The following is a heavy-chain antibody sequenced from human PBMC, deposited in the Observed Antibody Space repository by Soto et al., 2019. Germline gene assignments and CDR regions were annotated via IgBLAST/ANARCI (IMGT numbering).Heavy chain of an antibody. CDR3: VRENYYSGMDV. CDR2: IRSGGNT. CDR1: GFTVSTEC. V-gene: IGHV3-66*01. J-gene: IGHJ6*02. Sequence: GGSLRLSCAASGFTVSTECMYWVRQAPGKGLEWVSVIRSGGNTYYADSVEGRFTISRDNSKNTVYLQMNSLRAEDTAVYYCVRENYYSGMDVWGQGTTVTVSS.